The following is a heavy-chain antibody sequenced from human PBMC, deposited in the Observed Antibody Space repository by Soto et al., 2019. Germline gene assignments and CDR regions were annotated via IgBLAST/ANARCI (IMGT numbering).Heavy chain of an antibody. V-gene: IGHV1-18*01. Sequence: QVQLVQSGAEVKKPGASVKVSCKASGYTFTTHGISWVRQVPGQGLEWMGWVRGDNGHTNYAQSLQDRVTRTTDTPTNTAYMELRSMRSDDTAVYYCARDLGYCRSGTCYREWFDPWGQGTLVTVSS. J-gene: IGHJ5*02. CDR1: GYTFTTHG. CDR2: VRGDNGHT. CDR3: ARDLGYCRSGTCYREWFDP. D-gene: IGHD2-15*01.